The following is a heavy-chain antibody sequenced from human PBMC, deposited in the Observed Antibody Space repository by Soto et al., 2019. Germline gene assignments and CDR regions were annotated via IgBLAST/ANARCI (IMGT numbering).Heavy chain of an antibody. CDR2: MNPNTGNT. V-gene: IGHV1-8*01. D-gene: IGHD3-9*01. J-gene: IGHJ6*02. CDR3: ARDNYEILTGPTTRNYGMDV. CDR1: GYTFTSYD. Sequence: ASVKVSCKASGYTFTSYDINWVRQATGQGLEWIGWMNPNTGNTGSAQKFQGRVTMTRDTSTSTVYMELSSLRSEDTAVYYCARDNYEILTGPTTRNYGMDVWG.